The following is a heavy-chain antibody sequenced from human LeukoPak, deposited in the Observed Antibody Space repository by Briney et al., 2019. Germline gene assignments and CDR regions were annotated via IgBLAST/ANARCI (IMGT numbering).Heavy chain of an antibody. CDR3: ARDLPVVGAPGFDY. Sequence: GGSLRLSCAASGFTFSSYWMSWVRQAPGKGLEWVANIKQDGSEKLYVDSVKGRFTISRDNAKNSLYLQMNSLRGEGTAVYYCARDLPVVGAPGFDYWGQGTLVTVSS. CDR1: GFTFSSYW. V-gene: IGHV3-7*01. CDR2: IKQDGSEK. D-gene: IGHD1-26*01. J-gene: IGHJ4*02.